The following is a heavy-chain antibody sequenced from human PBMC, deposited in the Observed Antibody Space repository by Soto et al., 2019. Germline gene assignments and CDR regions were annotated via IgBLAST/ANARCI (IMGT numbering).Heavy chain of an antibody. J-gene: IGHJ3*02. D-gene: IGHD6-13*01. CDR1: GGSLSGYY. Sequence: SETLSLTCVVYGGSLSGYYWNWIRQPPGKGLEWIGEINRSGSANYNPSLKSRVTISVDTSKNQFSLKLSSVTAADTAVYYCACWHQQKNAFDIWGQGTMVTVSS. CDR2: INRSGSA. V-gene: IGHV4-34*01. CDR3: ACWHQQKNAFDI.